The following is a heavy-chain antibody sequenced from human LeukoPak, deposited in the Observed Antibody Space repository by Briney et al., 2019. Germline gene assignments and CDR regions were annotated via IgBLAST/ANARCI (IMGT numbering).Heavy chain of an antibody. J-gene: IGHJ3*02. V-gene: IGHV3-20*04. CDR3: ARIAMAGIGDGFDI. CDR1: GFTFDDYD. CDR2: INWNGGST. Sequence: GSLRLSCAASGFTFDDYDMSWVRQPPGKGLEWVSGINWNGGSTGYADSVKGRFTISRDNARNSLYLQMNSLRAEDTALYYCARIAMAGIGDGFDIWGQGTMVTVSS. D-gene: IGHD6-19*01.